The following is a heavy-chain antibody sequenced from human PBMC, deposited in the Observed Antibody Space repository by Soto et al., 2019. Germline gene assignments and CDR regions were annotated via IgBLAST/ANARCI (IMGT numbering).Heavy chain of an antibody. CDR2: IYYSGST. Sequence: AETLSITSAVYHDCLNRSNYYWGWIRQPPGKGLEWVGSIYYSGSTYYNPSLKSRVTISVDTSKNQFSLKLSSVTAADTAVYYCSSRLYYDSSGFEGGGMDVWGRGTTVT. V-gene: IGHV4-39*01. D-gene: IGHD3-22*01. CDR3: SSRLYYDSSGFEGGGMDV. J-gene: IGHJ6*02. CDR1: HDCLNRSNYY.